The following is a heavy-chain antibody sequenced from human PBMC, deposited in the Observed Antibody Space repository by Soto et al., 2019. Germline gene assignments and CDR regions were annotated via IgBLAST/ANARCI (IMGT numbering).Heavy chain of an antibody. CDR2: ISAYNGNT. CDR3: ARDNARKRYYDYVWGSYRPPWDFDY. Sequence: QVQLVQSGAEVKKPGASVKVSCKASGYTFTSYGISWVRQAPGQGLEWMGWISAYNGNTNYAQKLQGRVTMTTDTPTGTAYMELRSLRSDDTAVYYCARDNARKRYYDYVWGSYRPPWDFDYWGQGTLVTVSS. J-gene: IGHJ4*02. V-gene: IGHV1-18*01. D-gene: IGHD3-16*02. CDR1: GYTFTSYG.